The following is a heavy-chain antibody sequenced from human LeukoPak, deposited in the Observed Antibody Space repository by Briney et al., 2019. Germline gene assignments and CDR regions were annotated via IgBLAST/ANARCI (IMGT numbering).Heavy chain of an antibody. V-gene: IGHV4-59*01. CDR1: GGSIGRYY. J-gene: IGHJ4*02. CDR2: IFFSGTT. CDR3: ARGGDGYNYVDY. Sequence: KPSETLSLTCTVSGGSIGRYYWSWIRQPPGKGLEWIAYIFFSGTTKYNPSLESRVTISVDTSKNLFSLDLTSVTAADTALYYCARGGDGYNYVDYWGPGTLVTVSS. D-gene: IGHD5-24*01.